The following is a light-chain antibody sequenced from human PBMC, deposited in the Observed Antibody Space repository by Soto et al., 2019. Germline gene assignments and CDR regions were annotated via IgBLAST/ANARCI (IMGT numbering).Light chain of an antibody. Sequence: EIVMTQSPATLSVSPGKGATLSCRASQSVSTHLAWYQKIPGQAPRLLIYGTSTRAAGIPARFSGRGSGTELTFTISSLKHEDFAVYQCQQYHDWTITFGHGTRLEIK. CDR2: GTS. V-gene: IGKV3-15*01. J-gene: IGKJ5*01. CDR1: QSVSTH. CDR3: QQYHDWTIT.